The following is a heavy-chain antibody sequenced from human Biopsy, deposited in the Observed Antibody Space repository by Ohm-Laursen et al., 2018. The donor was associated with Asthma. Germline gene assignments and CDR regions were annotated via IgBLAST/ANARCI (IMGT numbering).Heavy chain of an antibody. D-gene: IGHD3-16*01. CDR3: ARVDAIMISGDFYFYSGFDL. J-gene: IGHJ6*02. CDR1: GGTFRTYA. V-gene: IGHV1-69*13. Sequence: SVKVSCNASGGTFRTYAFNWVRQAPGQGLEWMGGIIPMYGVPKVAQKFQGRVTITADESTSTAYMEVSSLRSEDTAVYYCARVDAIMISGDFYFYSGFDLWGQGTTVRVSS. CDR2: IIPMYGVP.